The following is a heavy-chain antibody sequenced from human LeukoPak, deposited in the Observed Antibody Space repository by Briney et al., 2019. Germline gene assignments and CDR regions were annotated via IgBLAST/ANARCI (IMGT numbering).Heavy chain of an antibody. J-gene: IGHJ4*02. V-gene: IGHV1-69*13. CDR3: ARDADYSNYFFVY. CDR2: IIPIFGTA. CDR1: GGTFSSYA. Sequence: GASVKVSCKASGGTFSSYAISWVRQAPGQGLEWMGGIIPIFGTANYAQKFQGRVTITADESTSTAYMELSSLRSEDTAVYYCARDADYSNYFFVYWGQGTLVTASS. D-gene: IGHD4-11*01.